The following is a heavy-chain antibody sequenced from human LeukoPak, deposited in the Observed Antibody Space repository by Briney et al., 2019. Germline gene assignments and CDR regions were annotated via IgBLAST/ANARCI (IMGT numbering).Heavy chain of an antibody. CDR1: GFTFRIYA. V-gene: IGHV3-23*01. Sequence: PGGSLRLSCAASGFTFRIYAMSWVRQAPGKGLEWVSAISASGTIYYADSVKGRFTISRDNAKNSLYLQMNSLRAEDTAVYYCAKGTEVGYDSSPSDYWGQGTLVTVSS. CDR2: ISASGTI. J-gene: IGHJ4*02. D-gene: IGHD6-13*01. CDR3: AKGTEVGYDSSPSDY.